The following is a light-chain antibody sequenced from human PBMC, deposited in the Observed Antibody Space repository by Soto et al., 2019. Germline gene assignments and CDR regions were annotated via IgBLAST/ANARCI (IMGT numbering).Light chain of an antibody. Sequence: DIQMTQSPTSLSASVGDRVTITCRASQGNRNFVAWYQQKPGKAPKLLIYAASTLQSGVPSGFSGSGSGTDFTLTINSLQPEDVATYSCQKYSSVPVFGPGTKVEIK. CDR3: QKYSSVPV. CDR2: AAS. CDR1: QGNRNF. V-gene: IGKV1-27*01. J-gene: IGKJ3*01.